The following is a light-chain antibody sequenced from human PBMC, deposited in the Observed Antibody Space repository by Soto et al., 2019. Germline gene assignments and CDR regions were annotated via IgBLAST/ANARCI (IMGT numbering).Light chain of an antibody. V-gene: IGLV2-23*01. Sequence: QSALTQPASVSGSPGQSITISCTGTSSDVGSYNLVSWYQQHPGKAPKLMIYEGSKRPSGVSNRFSGSKSGNTASLTISGIQAEDEADYYCCSYAGSSTPYVVFGGVTKLTVL. CDR2: EGS. CDR3: CSYAGSSTPYVV. J-gene: IGLJ2*01. CDR1: SSDVGSYNL.